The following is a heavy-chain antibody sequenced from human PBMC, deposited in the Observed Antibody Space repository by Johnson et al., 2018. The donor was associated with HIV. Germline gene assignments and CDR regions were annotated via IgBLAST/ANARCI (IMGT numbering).Heavy chain of an antibody. V-gene: IGHV3-11*04. CDR1: GFTFSDFY. J-gene: IGHJ3*02. Sequence: QVYLVESGGGLVKPGGSLRLSCIASGFASGFTFSDFYMTWIRQAPGKGLEWVSYISSSGRTIRYADSVKGRFTISRDNAKNSLYLQMNSLRAEDTAVYYCARDPHSSGYYRGPQDAFDIWGQGTMVTVSS. CDR2: ISSSGRTI. D-gene: IGHD3-22*01. CDR3: ARDPHSSGYYRGPQDAFDI.